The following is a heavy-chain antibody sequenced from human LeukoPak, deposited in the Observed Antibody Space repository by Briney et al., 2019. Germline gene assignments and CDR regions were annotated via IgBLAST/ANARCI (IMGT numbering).Heavy chain of an antibody. Sequence: PSETLSLICIVSGGSISSSSYYWGWIRQPPGKGPEWIGSIYYSGSTYYNPSLKSRVTISVDTPKNQFSLKLSSATAADTAVYYCARQAPSSGTTFDIWGQGTLVTVSS. D-gene: IGHD6-19*01. V-gene: IGHV4-39*01. CDR2: IYYSGST. CDR3: ARQAPSSGTTFDI. CDR1: GGSISSSSYY. J-gene: IGHJ3*02.